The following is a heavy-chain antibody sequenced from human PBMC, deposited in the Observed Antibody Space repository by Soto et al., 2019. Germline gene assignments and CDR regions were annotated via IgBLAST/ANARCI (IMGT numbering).Heavy chain of an antibody. CDR3: AKDHLTTTVTTIGY. CDR1: GFTFSNYG. Sequence: QVQLVESGGGVVQPGRSLRLSCAASGFTFSNYGMHWVRQAPGKGLEWVAVISYHGSDKYYADSVKGRFTISRDNSKNPLSLKMDSLRAEDTAVYYCAKDHLTTTVTTIGYWGQGTQVTVSS. V-gene: IGHV3-30*18. D-gene: IGHD4-17*01. J-gene: IGHJ4*02. CDR2: ISYHGSDK.